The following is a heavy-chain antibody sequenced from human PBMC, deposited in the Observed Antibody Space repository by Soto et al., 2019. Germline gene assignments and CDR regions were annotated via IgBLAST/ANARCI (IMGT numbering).Heavy chain of an antibody. D-gene: IGHD3-22*01. CDR3: ARDRFEGYYLYYYYYYGMDV. V-gene: IGHV3-48*01. Sequence: GGSLRLSCAASGFTFSSYSMNWDRQAPGKGLEWVSYISSSSSTIYYADSVKGRFTISRDNAKNSLYLQMNSLRAEDTAVYYCARDRFEGYYLYYYYYYGMDVWGQGTTVTVSS. CDR1: GFTFSSYS. CDR2: ISSSSSTI. J-gene: IGHJ6*02.